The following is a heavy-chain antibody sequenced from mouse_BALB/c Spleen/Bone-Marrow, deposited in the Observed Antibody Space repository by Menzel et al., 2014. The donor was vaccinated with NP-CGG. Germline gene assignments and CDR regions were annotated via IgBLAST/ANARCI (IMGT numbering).Heavy chain of an antibody. V-gene: IGHV1-4*01. CDR1: GYTFTSYT. J-gene: IGHJ4*01. D-gene: IGHD1-2*01. CDR3: ARGGLRLPYAGDY. CDR2: INPSSGYT. Sequence: VQLQESGAELARPGASVKMSCKASGYTFTSYTIHWVKQRPGQGLEWIGYINPSSGYTNYNQKFKDKATLTANTSSSTAYMQLSSLTSEDSAVYYCARGGLRLPYAGDYWGQGASVTISS.